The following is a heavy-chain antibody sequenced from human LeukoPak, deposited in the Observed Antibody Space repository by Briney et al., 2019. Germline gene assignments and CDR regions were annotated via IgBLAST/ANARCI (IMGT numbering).Heavy chain of an antibody. V-gene: IGHV1-24*01. J-gene: IGHJ6*04. CDR1: GNTLTELS. CDR3: ATEADGSLTV. CDR2: FDPEHGET. D-gene: IGHD3-10*01. Sequence: ASVKASCKVSGNTLTELSMHWVRQVPGKGLKWMGGFDPEHGETIYAQKFQGRVTMTEDTSTDTAYMELSSLKSEDTAVYYCATEADGSLTVWGKGTMVTVSS.